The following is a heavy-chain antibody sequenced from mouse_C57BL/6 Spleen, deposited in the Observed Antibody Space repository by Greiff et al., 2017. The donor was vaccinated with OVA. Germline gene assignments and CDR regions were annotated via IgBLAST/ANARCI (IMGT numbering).Heavy chain of an antibody. J-gene: IGHJ1*03. Sequence: EVQLVESGGGLVQPGGSLSLSCAASGFTFTDYYMSWVRQPPGKALEWLGFIRNKANGYTTEYSASVKGRFTISRDNSQSILYLQMNALRAEDSATYYCARYMRDYDSWYFDVWGTGTTVTVSS. D-gene: IGHD2-4*01. V-gene: IGHV7-3*01. CDR3: ARYMRDYDSWYFDV. CDR2: IRNKANGYTT. CDR1: GFTFTDYY.